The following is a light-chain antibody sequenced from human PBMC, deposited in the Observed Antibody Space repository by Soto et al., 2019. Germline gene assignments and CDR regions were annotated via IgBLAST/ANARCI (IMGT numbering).Light chain of an antibody. CDR3: QQLKSYPLT. Sequence: DIQLTQSPSFLSASVGDRVTITCRATQGISTYLAWYQQKPGKAPKLLIYAASTLQSGVPSRFSGRGSGTEFTLTSSSLQPEDFATYYCQQLKSYPLTFGGGTKVEIK. J-gene: IGKJ4*01. V-gene: IGKV1-9*01. CDR1: QGISTY. CDR2: AAS.